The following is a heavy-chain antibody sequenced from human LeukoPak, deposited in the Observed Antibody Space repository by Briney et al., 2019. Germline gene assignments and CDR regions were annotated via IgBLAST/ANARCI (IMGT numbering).Heavy chain of an antibody. CDR2: IKTDGSEK. CDR3: ARAWSGYYFWFDP. D-gene: IGHD3-3*01. CDR1: GFTFSNYW. J-gene: IGHJ5*02. V-gene: IGHV3-7*04. Sequence: GGSLRLSCEGSGFTFSNYWMGWVRQAPGKGLQWVANIKTDGSEKYYVDSVKGRFTISRDNSKNTLYLQMNSLRAEDTAVYYCARAWSGYYFWFDPWGQGTLVTVSS.